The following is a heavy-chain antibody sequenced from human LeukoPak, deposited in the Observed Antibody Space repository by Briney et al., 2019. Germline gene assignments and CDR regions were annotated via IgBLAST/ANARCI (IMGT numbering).Heavy chain of an antibody. V-gene: IGHV3-30*18. J-gene: IGHJ4*02. D-gene: IGHD2-21*02. Sequence: GRSLRLSCAASGFTFSNYGMHWVRQAPGKGLEWVAVISYDGSNKYYADSVKGRFTISRDNSKNTLYLQMNSLRAEDTAVYYCAKDQLVAHIVVVTAIEAPDYWGQGTLVTVSS. CDR1: GFTFSNYG. CDR2: ISYDGSNK. CDR3: AKDQLVAHIVVVTAIEAPDY.